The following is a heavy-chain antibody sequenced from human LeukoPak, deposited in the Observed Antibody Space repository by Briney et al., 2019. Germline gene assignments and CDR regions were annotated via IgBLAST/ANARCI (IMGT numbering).Heavy chain of an antibody. CDR1: GASVVGYY. V-gene: IGHV4-34*01. CDR2: INHSGTT. D-gene: IGHD3-10*01. CDR3: ERGLVRGVGWFDP. Sequence: SQTLSLTCAVYGASVVGYYCSWIRQPPRKGMEWNGEINHSGTTNYNPSLKNRATISAPTSKNQFSLKLRSVSAADTAVYYCERGLVRGVGWFDPWGKGTLVTVSS. J-gene: IGHJ5*02.